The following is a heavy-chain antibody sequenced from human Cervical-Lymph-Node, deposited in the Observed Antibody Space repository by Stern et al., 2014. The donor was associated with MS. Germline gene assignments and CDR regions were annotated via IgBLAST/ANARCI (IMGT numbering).Heavy chain of an antibody. J-gene: IGHJ6*02. D-gene: IGHD5-24*01. V-gene: IGHV4-61*02. CDR3: AKAQARWLGNEYSSYYGMDV. Sequence: VQLVESGPGLLKPSQTLSLTCTVSRGSTSVTNYWSWIRQPAGEGLEWIGHVPTTGTPTSNPSLQSRVAISIDTAKKLISLRLNSVTVADTAVYFCAKAQARWLGNEYSSYYGMDVWGQGTTVTVSS. CDR2: VPTTGTP. CDR1: RGSTSVTNY.